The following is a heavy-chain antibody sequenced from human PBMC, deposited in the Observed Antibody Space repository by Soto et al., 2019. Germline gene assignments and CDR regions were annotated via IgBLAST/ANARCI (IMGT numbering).Heavy chain of an antibody. J-gene: IGHJ4*02. CDR2: IYYSGST. Sequence: QLQLQESGPGLVKPSETLSLTCTVSGGSISSSSYYWGWIRQPPGKGLEWIGSIYYSGSTYYNPSLKSRDTISVDTSKNQFTLKLSSVTAADSVLYYCARERGYCSGGSCPVDYWGQGTLVTVSS. CDR1: GGSISSSSYY. V-gene: IGHV4-39*02. CDR3: ARERGYCSGGSCPVDY. D-gene: IGHD2-15*01.